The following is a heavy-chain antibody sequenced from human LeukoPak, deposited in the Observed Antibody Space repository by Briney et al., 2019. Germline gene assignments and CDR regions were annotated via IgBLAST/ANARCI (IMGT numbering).Heavy chain of an antibody. Sequence: PRGSLRLSCAASGFTFSSYWMHWVRQAPGKGLVWVSRINSDGSSTSYADSVKGRFTISRDNAKNTLYLQMNSLRAEDTAVYYCGGGNFWFDPWGQGTLVTVSS. V-gene: IGHV3-74*01. CDR3: GGGNFWFDP. J-gene: IGHJ5*02. CDR1: GFTFSSYW. CDR2: INSDGSST. D-gene: IGHD1-7*01.